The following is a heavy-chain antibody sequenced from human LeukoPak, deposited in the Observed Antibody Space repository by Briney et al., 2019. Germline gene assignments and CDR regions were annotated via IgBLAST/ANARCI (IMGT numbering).Heavy chain of an antibody. V-gene: IGHV3-30-3*01. D-gene: IGHD3-22*01. Sequence: GRSLRLSCAASGFPFSGYAMHWVRQAPGKGLEWVAVMSHDGTNKYYADSVKGRFTISRDNSKNTLYLQMDSLRTEDTAVYCCARHRGPSLHSSAYFDYWGQGTLVTVSS. CDR3: ARHRGPSLHSSAYFDY. J-gene: IGHJ4*02. CDR2: MSHDGTNK. CDR1: GFPFSGYA.